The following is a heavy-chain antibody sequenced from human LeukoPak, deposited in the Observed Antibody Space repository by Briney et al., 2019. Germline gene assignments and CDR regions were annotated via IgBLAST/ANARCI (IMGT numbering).Heavy chain of an antibody. D-gene: IGHD5-12*01. CDR3: ACSYPSSGYSGYESDY. V-gene: IGHV4-39*07. CDR2: IYYSGST. Sequence: SETLSLTCTVSGGSISSSSYYWGWIRQPPGKGLEWIGSIYYSGSTYYNPSLKSRVTISVDTSKNQFSLKLSSVTAADTAVYYCACSYPSSGYSGYESDYWGQGTLVTVSS. J-gene: IGHJ4*02. CDR1: GGSISSSSYY.